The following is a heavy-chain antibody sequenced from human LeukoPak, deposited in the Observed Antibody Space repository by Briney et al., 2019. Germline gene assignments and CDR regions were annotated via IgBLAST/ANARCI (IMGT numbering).Heavy chain of an antibody. CDR2: INHSGST. Sequence: SETLSLTCAVYGGSFSGYYWSWIRQPPGKGLEWRGEINHSGSTNYNPSLKSRVTISVDTSKNRFSLKLSSVTAADTAVYYCARPLSCGGSMDVWGQGTTVTVSS. D-gene: IGHD2-15*01. CDR3: ARPLSCGGSMDV. CDR1: GGSFSGYY. V-gene: IGHV4-34*01. J-gene: IGHJ6*02.